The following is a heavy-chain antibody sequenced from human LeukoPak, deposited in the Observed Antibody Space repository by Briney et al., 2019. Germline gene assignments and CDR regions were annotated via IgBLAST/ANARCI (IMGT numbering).Heavy chain of an antibody. V-gene: IGHV1-18*01. Sequence: ASVKVSFTASGYTFTSYGISWVRQAPGQGLEWMGWISAYNGNTNYAQKLQGRVTMTTDTSTSTAYMELRSLRSDDTAVYYCARDRVVPAAIYYYYYGMDVWGQGTTVTVSS. CDR2: ISAYNGNT. J-gene: IGHJ6*02. CDR3: ARDRVVPAAIYYYYYGMDV. CDR1: GYTFTSYG. D-gene: IGHD2-2*01.